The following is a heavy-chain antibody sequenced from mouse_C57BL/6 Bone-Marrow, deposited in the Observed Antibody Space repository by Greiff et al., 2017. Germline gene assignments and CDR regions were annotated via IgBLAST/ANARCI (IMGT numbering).Heavy chain of an antibody. CDR1: GYSFTDYN. CDR2: INPNYGTP. J-gene: IGHJ2*01. CDR3: ARAWDFDY. D-gene: IGHD4-1*01. Sequence: VQLQQSGPELVKPGASVKISCKASGYSFTDYNLHWVKQSKGKSLEWIGVINPNYGTPSYTQKLKGKVTLTVDQSSSTAYMQLNSLTSEDSAVYYCARAWDFDYWGPGTTLTVSS. V-gene: IGHV1-39*01.